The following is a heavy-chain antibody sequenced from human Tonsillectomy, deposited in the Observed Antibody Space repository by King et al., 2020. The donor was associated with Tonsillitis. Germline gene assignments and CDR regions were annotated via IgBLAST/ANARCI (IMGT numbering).Heavy chain of an antibody. Sequence: VPLQESGPGLVKPSQTLSLTCSVSGGSITSGSYYWTWIRQPAGKGLEWIGRIYTSGSTTYNPSLESRVTMSVDTSKNQFSLKLSSVTAADTAVYYCARGGDILTGGSLFDPWGQGTLVTVSS. D-gene: IGHD3-9*01. V-gene: IGHV4-61*02. CDR2: IYTSGST. CDR3: ARGGDILTGGSLFDP. CDR1: GGSITSGSYY. J-gene: IGHJ5*02.